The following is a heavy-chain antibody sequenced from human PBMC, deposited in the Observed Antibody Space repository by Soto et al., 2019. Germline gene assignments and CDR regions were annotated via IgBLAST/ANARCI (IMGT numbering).Heavy chain of an antibody. CDR2: IYPGDSDT. D-gene: IGHD1-26*01. J-gene: IGHJ3*02. Sequence: GEPLKISCKGSGYTFTDYWIGWVRRMPGKGLEWMGIIYPGDSDTRYSPSFQGQVTISADKSISTAYLQWSSLKASDTAMYYCARGATPKVGDAFDIWGQGTMVTVSS. CDR3: ARGATPKVGDAFDI. CDR1: GYTFTDYW. V-gene: IGHV5-51*01.